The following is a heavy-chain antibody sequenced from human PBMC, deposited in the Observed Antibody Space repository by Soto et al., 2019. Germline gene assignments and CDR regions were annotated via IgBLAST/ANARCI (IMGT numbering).Heavy chain of an antibody. V-gene: IGHV4-59*11. Sequence: QVQLQESGPGLVKPSETLSLTCNVSGAAISSHSWSWIRQSPGKGLEWIGYMSNRWSTYSNPSLKRRVTISIESSKNQSSLNLRSVTSADTAVYYCARIGSSGLHQVSYFDPWGQGTLVTVSS. D-gene: IGHD6-19*01. J-gene: IGHJ4*02. CDR2: MSNRWST. CDR1: GAAISSHS. CDR3: ARIGSSGLHQVSYFDP.